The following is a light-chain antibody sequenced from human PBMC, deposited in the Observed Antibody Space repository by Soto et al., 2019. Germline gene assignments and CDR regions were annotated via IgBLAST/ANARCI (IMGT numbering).Light chain of an antibody. CDR1: QSVSTRY. V-gene: IGKV3-20*01. Sequence: EIVLTQSPGTLSLSPGERATLSCRASQSVSTRYLAWYQQKPGQAPRLLIYGTSNRASGIPDRFSGSGSGTDFTLSISGLEPEDFAVYFCQQYVNSRTFGQGTKVDIK. CDR2: GTS. CDR3: QQYVNSRT. J-gene: IGKJ1*01.